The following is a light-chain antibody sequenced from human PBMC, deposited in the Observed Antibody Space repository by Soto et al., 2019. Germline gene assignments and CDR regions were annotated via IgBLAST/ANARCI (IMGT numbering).Light chain of an antibody. V-gene: IGKV3-20*01. CDR3: QQYNNWPPLT. CDR2: GAS. CDR1: QSVSSSS. Sequence: EIVLTQSPGTLSLSPGERATLSCRARQSVSSSSLAWYQQKPGQAPRLLIYGASRRATGIPDRFSGSGSGTDFTLTISRLEPEDFAVFYCQQYNNWPPLTFGGGTKVDIK. J-gene: IGKJ4*01.